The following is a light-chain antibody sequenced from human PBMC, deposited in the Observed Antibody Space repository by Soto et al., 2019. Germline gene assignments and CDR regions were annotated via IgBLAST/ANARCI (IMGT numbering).Light chain of an antibody. V-gene: IGLV1-47*01. CDR3: AAWDDSLSGYV. J-gene: IGLJ1*01. Sequence: QSVLTQTPSASGTPGQRVTIACSGSSSNTGRHYVYWYRQLPGTAPKLLIYKNNQRPSGVPDRFSGSKSGTSASLTISRLRSVDEADYYCAAWDDSLSGYVFGTGTKVTVL. CDR2: KNN. CDR1: SSNTGRHY.